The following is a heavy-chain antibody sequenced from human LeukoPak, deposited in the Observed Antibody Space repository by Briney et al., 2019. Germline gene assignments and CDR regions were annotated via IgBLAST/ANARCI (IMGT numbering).Heavy chain of an antibody. V-gene: IGHV3-33*01. D-gene: IGHD3-10*01. J-gene: IGHJ6*02. CDR1: GFTFSNYG. Sequence: GGSLRLSCAASGFTFSNYGIHWVRQAPGKGLEWVAVIWYDGTDKYYADSVKGRFTISRDNSKNTLYLQMNSLRAEDTAVYYCARDRAYYGSAYGMDVRGQGTTVTVSS. CDR3: ARDRAYYGSAYGMDV. CDR2: IWYDGTDK.